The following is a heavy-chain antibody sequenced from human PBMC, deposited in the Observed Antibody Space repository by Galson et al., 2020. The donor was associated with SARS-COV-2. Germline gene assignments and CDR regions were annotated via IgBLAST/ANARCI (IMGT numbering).Heavy chain of an antibody. J-gene: IGHJ2*01. CDR1: GGSINSNSYS. CDR2: IFYSGRT. D-gene: IGHD2-2*02. V-gene: IGHV4-39*01. Sequence: PSETLSLTCTGSGGSINSNSYSLAWIRQPPGKGLEWIGSIFYSGRTYYNPSLKSRVTISVDTSKNQISLELSSVTAADTAVYYCARQPIIPAAIWLWFFDLWGRGTLVTVSS. CDR3: ARQPIIPAAIWLWFFDL.